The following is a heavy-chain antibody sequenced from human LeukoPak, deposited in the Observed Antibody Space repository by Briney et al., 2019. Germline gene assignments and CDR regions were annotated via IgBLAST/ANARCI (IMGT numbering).Heavy chain of an antibody. J-gene: IGHJ5*02. CDR2: INANSGTR. CDR1: GFSVSNTY. V-gene: IGHV3-53*01. Sequence: GGSLRLSCAASGFSVSNTYMSWVRQAPGKGLEWVSTINANSGTRSYAASVRGRFTISRDNSKNTVYLQMNSLRAEDTAVYYCARDLGCSSSSCYPVRSNWFDPWGQGTLVTVSS. D-gene: IGHD2-2*01. CDR3: ARDLGCSSSSCYPVRSNWFDP.